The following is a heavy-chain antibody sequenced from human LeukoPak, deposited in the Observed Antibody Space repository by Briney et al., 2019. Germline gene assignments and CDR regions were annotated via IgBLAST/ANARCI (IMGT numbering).Heavy chain of an antibody. J-gene: IGHJ5*02. CDR2: ISTSSATI. CDR3: VRKTVGAQNWFGP. V-gene: IGHV3-48*03. Sequence: GGSLRLSCAASGFTFSSYEMNWFRQAPGKGLEWLSYISTSSATIKYADSVKGRFTISRDNAKNSLYLQMNNLRAEGSAVYYCVRKTVGAQNWFGPWGQGTLVSVSS. D-gene: IGHD1-26*01. CDR1: GFTFSSYE.